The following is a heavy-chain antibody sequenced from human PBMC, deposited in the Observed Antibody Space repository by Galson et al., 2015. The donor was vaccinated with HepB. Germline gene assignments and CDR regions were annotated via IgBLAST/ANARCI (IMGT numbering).Heavy chain of an antibody. Sequence: SLRLSCAASGFTFSTYNMNWVRQAPGKGLEWVSSISGSSNYIYYADSVKGRFTISRDNAKNSLYLQMNSLRAEDTAVYYCARDRFDPWGQGTLVTVS. J-gene: IGHJ5*02. CDR3: ARDRFDP. V-gene: IGHV3-21*01. CDR1: GFTFSTYN. CDR2: ISGSSNYI.